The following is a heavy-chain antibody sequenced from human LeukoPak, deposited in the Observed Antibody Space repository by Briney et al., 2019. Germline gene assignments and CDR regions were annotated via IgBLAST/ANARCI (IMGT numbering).Heavy chain of an antibody. J-gene: IGHJ3*02. D-gene: IGHD3-22*01. CDR2: IYTSGST. Sequence: SETLSLTCTVSGGSISSYYWSWIRQPPGKGLEWIGYIYTSGSTNYNPSLKSRVTISVDTSKNQFSLKLSSVTAADTAVYYCARSWPYYYDSSGYDAFDIWGQGTMVTVSS. CDR3: ARSWPYYYDSSGYDAFDI. V-gene: IGHV4-4*09. CDR1: GGSISSYY.